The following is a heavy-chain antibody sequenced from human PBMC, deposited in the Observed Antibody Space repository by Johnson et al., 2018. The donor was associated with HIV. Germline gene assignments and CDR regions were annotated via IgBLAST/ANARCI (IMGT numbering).Heavy chain of an antibody. Sequence: VQLVESGGGLVQPGGSLRLSCAASGFTFSSYWMHWVRQAPGKGLVWVSRINSAGSSTSYADSVKGRFTISRDNAKNTLYLHMNSLSAEDTAVYYCGRVGDSRDAFDIWGQGTMVTVSS. V-gene: IGHV3-74*02. CDR3: GRVGDSRDAFDI. CDR1: GFTFSSYW. J-gene: IGHJ3*02. D-gene: IGHD3-16*01. CDR2: INSAGSST.